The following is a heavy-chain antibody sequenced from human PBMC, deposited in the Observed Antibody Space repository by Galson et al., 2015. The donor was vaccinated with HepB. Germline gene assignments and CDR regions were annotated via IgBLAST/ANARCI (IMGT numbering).Heavy chain of an antibody. V-gene: IGHV3-73*01. J-gene: IGHJ4*02. CDR2: IRSNANSYAT. Sequence: LRLSCAASRFTFSGPAIHWVRQASGKGLVWVGRIRSNANSYATAYAASVKGRFTISRDDSRNTAYLQMNSLKTEDTAVYYCTPTVTLRGFDYWGQGTLVTVSS. D-gene: IGHD4-17*01. CDR1: RFTFSGPA. CDR3: TPTVTLRGFDY.